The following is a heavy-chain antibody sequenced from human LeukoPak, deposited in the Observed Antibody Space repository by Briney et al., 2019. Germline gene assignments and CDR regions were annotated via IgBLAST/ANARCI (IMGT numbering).Heavy chain of an antibody. CDR2: IRPDGSEG. Sequence: GGSLRRACTTSGITFSNSWLSWVRQAPGKGLEWVATIRPDGSEGYYADSVRGRFTIPRDNSKNSFYLQMSSLRAEDTGVFYCARDVAYSAFDYWGQGTLVTVSS. D-gene: IGHD2-21*01. CDR3: ARDVAYSAFDY. V-gene: IGHV3-7*01. J-gene: IGHJ4*02. CDR1: GITFSNSW.